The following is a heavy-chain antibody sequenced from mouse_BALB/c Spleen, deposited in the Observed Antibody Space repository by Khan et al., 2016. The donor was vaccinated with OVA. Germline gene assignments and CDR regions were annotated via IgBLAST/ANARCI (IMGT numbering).Heavy chain of an antibody. D-gene: IGHD1-1*01. CDR2: INPGSGNT. V-gene: IGHV1-63*02. Sequence: QVQLQQSGAERVRPGTSVKMSCKAAGYTFTNYWIGWVKQRPGHGLEWIGDINPGSGNTNYNEKFKGKATLTADTSSSTAYMQLSSLTSEDSAIYYCVRPYYYGSSYATMDDWGQGTSVTVSS. J-gene: IGHJ4*01. CDR1: GYTFTNYW. CDR3: VRPYYYGSSYATMDD.